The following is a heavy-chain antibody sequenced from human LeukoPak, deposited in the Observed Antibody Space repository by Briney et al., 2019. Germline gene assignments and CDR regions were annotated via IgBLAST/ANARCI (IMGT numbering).Heavy chain of an antibody. Sequence: ASVKVSCKASGYTFTSYYMHWVRQAPGQGLEWMGIINPSGGSTSYAQKFQGRVTMTRDTSTSTVYMELSSLRSEDTAVYYCARAPIRGYSYGPFDYWGQGTLVTVSS. J-gene: IGHJ4*02. D-gene: IGHD5-18*01. CDR1: GYTFTSYY. CDR2: INPSGGST. V-gene: IGHV1-46*01. CDR3: ARAPIRGYSYGPFDY.